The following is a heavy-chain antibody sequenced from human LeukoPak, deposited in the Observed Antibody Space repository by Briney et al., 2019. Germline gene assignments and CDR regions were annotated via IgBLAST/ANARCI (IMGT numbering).Heavy chain of an antibody. D-gene: IGHD6-13*01. Sequence: ASVKVSCKASGYTFTGYYMHWVRQAPGQGLEWMGWINPNSGGTNYAQKFQGRVTMTRDTSISTAYMELSRLRSDDTAVYYCARDSAPSSSSDYWGQGTMVTVSS. J-gene: IGHJ4*02. V-gene: IGHV1-2*02. CDR3: ARDSAPSSSSDY. CDR1: GYTFTGYY. CDR2: INPNSGGT.